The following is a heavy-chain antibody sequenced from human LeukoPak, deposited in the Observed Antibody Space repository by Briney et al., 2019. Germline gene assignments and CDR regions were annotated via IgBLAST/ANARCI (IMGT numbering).Heavy chain of an antibody. CDR2: INSDGSST. D-gene: IGHD3-3*01. J-gene: IGHJ6*03. V-gene: IGHV3-74*01. CDR3: ARDSSDSVFGVVIVPTNMDV. CDR1: GFTFSSYW. Sequence: PGGSLRLSXAASGFTFSSYWMHWVRQAPGKGLVWVSRINSDGSSTSYADSVKGRFTISGDNAKNTLYLQMNSLRAEDTAVYYCARDSSDSVFGVVIVPTNMDVWGKGTTVTVSS.